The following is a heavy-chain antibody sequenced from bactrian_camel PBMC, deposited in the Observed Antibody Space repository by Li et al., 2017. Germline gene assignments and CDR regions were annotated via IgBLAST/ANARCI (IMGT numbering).Heavy chain of an antibody. CDR2: IDSDGST. J-gene: IGHJ4*01. Sequence: QVQLVESGGGSVQAGGSLRLSCAASGYTYSSYCMGWFRQAPGKEREGVAVIDSDGSTSYTDSVKGRFTISRDNAKNTVYLQMNSLKSEDTALYYCATQQFKLAWFDYWGQGTQVTVS. CDR3: ATQQFKLAWFDY. V-gene: IGHV3S53*01. D-gene: IGHD1*01. CDR1: GYTYSSYC.